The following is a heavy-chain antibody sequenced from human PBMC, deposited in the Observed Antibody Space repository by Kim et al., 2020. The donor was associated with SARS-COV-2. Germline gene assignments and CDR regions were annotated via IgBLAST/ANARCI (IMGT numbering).Heavy chain of an antibody. CDR3: VWGGGRRALVDH. V-gene: IGHV3-7*04. D-gene: IGHD1-1*01. J-gene: IGHJ4*02. CDR1: GFTFRTYW. Sequence: GGSLRLSCTASGFTFRTYWMSWARQALGKGLEWVANIKQDGSEKNYVDSVKGRFTISRDNTKNLLYLQMNSLRVDDTAIYYCVWGGGRRALVDHWGQGALVTVSS. CDR2: IKQDGSEK.